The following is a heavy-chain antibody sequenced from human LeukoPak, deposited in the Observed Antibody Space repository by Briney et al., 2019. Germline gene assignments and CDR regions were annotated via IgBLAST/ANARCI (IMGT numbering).Heavy chain of an antibody. V-gene: IGHV4-4*07. D-gene: IGHD2-15*01. CDR1: GGSISSYY. CDR3: ARVTLAAAAYYFDY. J-gene: IGHJ4*02. CDR2: IYTSGST. Sequence: SETLSLTCTVSGGSISSYYWSWIRQPAGKGLEWIGRIYTSGSTNYNPSLKSRVTISVDKSKNQFSLKLSSVTAADTAVYYCARVTLAAAAYYFDYWGQGTLVTVSP.